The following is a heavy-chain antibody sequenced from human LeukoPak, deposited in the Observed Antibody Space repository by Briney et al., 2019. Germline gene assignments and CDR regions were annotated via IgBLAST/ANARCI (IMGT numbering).Heavy chain of an antibody. V-gene: IGHV3-74*01. Sequence: GGSLRLSCAASGFTFSNYWMHWVRQAPGKGPVLVARIKNDGSYTSYADSVKGRFTISRDDAKNTLYLQMSSLRAEDTAVYYCARDFDMGGTPGDDFDYWGRGTLVTVSS. CDR3: ARDFDMGGTPGDDFDY. D-gene: IGHD3-9*01. CDR2: IKNDGSYT. CDR1: GFTFSNYW. J-gene: IGHJ4*02.